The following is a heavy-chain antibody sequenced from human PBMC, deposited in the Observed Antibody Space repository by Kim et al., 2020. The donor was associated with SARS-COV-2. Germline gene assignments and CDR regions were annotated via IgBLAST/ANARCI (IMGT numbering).Heavy chain of an antibody. D-gene: IGHD2-15*01. Sequence: ASVKVSCKASGYTFTSYAMHWVRQAPGQRLEWMGWINAGNGNTKYSQKFQGRVTITRDTSASTAYMELSSLRSEDTAVYYCARDLDCSGGSCYSPTNYYYYGIDVCGQGTTVTVSS. CDR2: INAGNGNT. J-gene: IGHJ6*02. CDR1: GYTFTSYA. V-gene: IGHV1-3*01. CDR3: ARDLDCSGGSCYSPTNYYYYGIDV.